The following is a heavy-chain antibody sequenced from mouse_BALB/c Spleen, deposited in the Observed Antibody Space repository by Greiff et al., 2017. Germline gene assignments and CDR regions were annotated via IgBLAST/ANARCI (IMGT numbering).Heavy chain of an antibody. Sequence: EVMLVESGGGLVKPGGSLKLSCAASGFTFSDYYMYWVRQTPEKRLEWVATISDGGSYTYYPDSVKGRFTISRDNAKNNLYLQMSSLKSEDTAMYYCARAQTFYAMDYWGQGTSVTVSS. CDR2: ISDGGSYT. J-gene: IGHJ4*01. V-gene: IGHV5-4*02. CDR1: GFTFSDYY. CDR3: ARAQTFYAMDY.